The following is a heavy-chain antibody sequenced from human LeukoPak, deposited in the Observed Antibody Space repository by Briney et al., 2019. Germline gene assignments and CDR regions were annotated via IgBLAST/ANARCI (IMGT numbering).Heavy chain of an antibody. CDR1: GFLFTTFW. V-gene: IGHV3-7*01. J-gene: IGHJ5*02. CDR2: IQQDGSGE. CDR3: AREDWYRFDP. D-gene: IGHD3-9*01. Sequence: GGSLRLSCEASGFLFTTFWMNWVRQPPGKGLEWVAKIQQDGSGEQYVGSVKGRFTISRDNAKNSLYLQMNSLRVEDTGVYYCAREDWYRFDPWGQGTLVTVSS.